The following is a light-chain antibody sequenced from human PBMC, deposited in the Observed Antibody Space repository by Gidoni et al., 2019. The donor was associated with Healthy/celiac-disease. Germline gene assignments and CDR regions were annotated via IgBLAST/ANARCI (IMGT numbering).Light chain of an antibody. CDR2: LGS. Sequence: TPGEPSFISCRSSQSLLHSNGYNYLDWYLQKPGQSPQLLIYLGSNRATGVPDRFSGSGSGTDVTLKISRVEAEDVGVYYCMQALQTPLTFGGGTKVEIK. V-gene: IGKV2-28*01. J-gene: IGKJ4*01. CDR1: QSLLHSNGYNY. CDR3: MQALQTPLT.